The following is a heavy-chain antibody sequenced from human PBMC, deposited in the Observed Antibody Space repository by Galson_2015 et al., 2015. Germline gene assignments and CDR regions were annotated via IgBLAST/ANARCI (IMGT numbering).Heavy chain of an antibody. CDR1: GGSISSSNW. Sequence: SETLSLTCAVSGGSISSSNWWSWVRQPPGKGLEWIGEIYHSGSTNYNPSLKSRVTISVDTSKNQFSLKLSSVTAADTAVYYCARTNPAAGTVDYWGQGTLVTVSS. D-gene: IGHD6-13*01. V-gene: IGHV4-4*02. CDR2: IYHSGST. J-gene: IGHJ4*02. CDR3: ARTNPAAGTVDY.